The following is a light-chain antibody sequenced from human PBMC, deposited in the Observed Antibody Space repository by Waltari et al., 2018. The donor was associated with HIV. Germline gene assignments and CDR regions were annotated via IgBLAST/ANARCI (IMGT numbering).Light chain of an antibody. CDR3: QQHYTTPYT. CDR1: QSVLYSSNNKNF. Sequence: DIVMTQSPDSLALSLGERATINCKSNQSVLYSSNNKNFLAWYQQKSGQRPKLLVYWASTRESGVPDRFSGCGSGTDFTLTISSLQAEDVAVYFCQQHYTTPYTFGQGTKLEIK. CDR2: WAS. V-gene: IGKV4-1*01. J-gene: IGKJ2*01.